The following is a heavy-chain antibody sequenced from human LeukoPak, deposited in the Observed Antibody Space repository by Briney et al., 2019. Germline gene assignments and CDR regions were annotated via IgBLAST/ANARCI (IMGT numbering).Heavy chain of an antibody. J-gene: IGHJ4*02. D-gene: IGHD5-18*01. Sequence: PGRSLRLSCAASGFTFSSYGIHWVRQAPGKGLEWVALISCDGSNEYYADSVKGRFTISRDNSKNTLYMQMNSLRPEDTAVYYCATRRRGYSYGFDYWGQGTLVSVSS. CDR3: ATRRRGYSYGFDY. CDR1: GFTFSSYG. CDR2: ISCDGSNE. V-gene: IGHV3-30*03.